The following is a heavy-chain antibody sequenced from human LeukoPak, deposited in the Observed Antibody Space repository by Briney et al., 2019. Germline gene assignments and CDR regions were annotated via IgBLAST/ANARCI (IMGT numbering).Heavy chain of an antibody. CDR3: ARENYIYAFDI. CDR1: GGSFSGDF. D-gene: IGHD1-7*01. V-gene: IGHV4-34*01. Sequence: SETLSLTCAVYGGSFSGDFWSWIRQSPGKGLEWIGEINHGGSTTYNPSLQSRVTISVDTSKNQFSLKLSSVTAADTAVYYCARENYIYAFDIWGQGTMVTVSS. J-gene: IGHJ3*02. CDR2: INHGGST.